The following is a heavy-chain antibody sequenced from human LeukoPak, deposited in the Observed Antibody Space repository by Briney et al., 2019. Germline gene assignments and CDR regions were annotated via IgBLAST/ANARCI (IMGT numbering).Heavy chain of an antibody. Sequence: GGSLRLSCAASGFTFSSYSMNWVRQVPGTGLQWVSSLSSSSTYIYYADSIKGRFTISRDNAKNSLYLQMNSLRAEDTAVYYCARVPYCGGDCYAPTDSWGQGTLVTVSS. V-gene: IGHV3-21*01. D-gene: IGHD2-21*02. CDR1: GFTFSSYS. CDR3: ARVPYCGGDCYAPTDS. CDR2: LSSSSTYI. J-gene: IGHJ4*02.